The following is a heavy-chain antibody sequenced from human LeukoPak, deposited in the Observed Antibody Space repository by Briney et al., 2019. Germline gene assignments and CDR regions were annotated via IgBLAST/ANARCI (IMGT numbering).Heavy chain of an antibody. J-gene: IGHJ6*03. CDR1: DDSITMYY. V-gene: IGHV4-59*01. Sequence: PSETLSLTCSVSDDSITMYYWTWIRQPPGKGLEGIGYVDQTGSTNFNPSLNGRVSLSRATTKNLFSLRLRSVTAADTAVYFCARGRVSSSTWYSTYYYYFYMDVWGKGTTVTVSS. D-gene: IGHD1-1*01. CDR3: ARGRVSSSTWYSTYYYYFYMDV. CDR2: VDQTGST.